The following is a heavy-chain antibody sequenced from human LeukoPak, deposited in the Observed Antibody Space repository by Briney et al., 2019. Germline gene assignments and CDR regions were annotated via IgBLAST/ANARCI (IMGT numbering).Heavy chain of an antibody. J-gene: IGHJ4*02. CDR1: GYTFTGYY. CDR3: ARDLRAARLLPAGTFDY. CDR2: INPNSGGT. Sequence: ASVNVSCKASGYTFTGYYMHWVRQAPGQGLEWMGWINPNSGGTNYAQKFQGRVTMTRDTSISTAYMELSRLRSDDTAVYYCARDLRAARLLPAGTFDYWGQGTLVTVSS. V-gene: IGHV1-2*02. D-gene: IGHD6-6*01.